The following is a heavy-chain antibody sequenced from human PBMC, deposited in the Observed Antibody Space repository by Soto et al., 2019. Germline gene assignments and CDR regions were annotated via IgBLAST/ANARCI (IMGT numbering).Heavy chain of an antibody. D-gene: IGHD2-2*01. CDR3: ARVVVVPAAKRTHWFDP. CDR2: INPNSGGT. J-gene: IGHJ5*02. CDR1: GCTFTGYY. Sequence: GAAVKVSCKASGCTFTGYYMHWVRQAPGQGLEWMGWINPNSGGTNYAQKFQGRVTMTRDTSISTAYMELSRLRSDDTAVYYCARVVVVPAAKRTHWFDPWGQGTLVTVSS. V-gene: IGHV1-2*02.